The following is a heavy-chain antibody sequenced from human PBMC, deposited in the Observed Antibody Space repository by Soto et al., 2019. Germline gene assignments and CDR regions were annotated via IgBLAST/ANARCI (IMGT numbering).Heavy chain of an antibody. CDR1: GGTFSSYA. CDR2: IIPIFGTA. D-gene: IGHD6-19*01. V-gene: IGHV1-69*13. CDR3: ARAHSSGWTPMGY. Sequence: ASVKVSCKASGGTFSSYAISWVRQAPGQGLEWMGGIIPIFGTANYAQKFQGRVTITADESTSTAYMELGSLRSEDTAVYYCARAHSSGWTPMGYWGQGTLVPVSS. J-gene: IGHJ4*02.